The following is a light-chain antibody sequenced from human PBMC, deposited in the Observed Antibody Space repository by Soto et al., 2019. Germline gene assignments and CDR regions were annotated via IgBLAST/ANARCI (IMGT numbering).Light chain of an antibody. CDR1: QSISGTF. CDR3: QQYCSSWT. V-gene: IGKV3-20*01. J-gene: IGKJ1*01. Sequence: EIVLTQSPGTLSLSPGERATLSCRASQSISGTFLAWYQHKPGQAPRVLIYGASRSATGIPDRFSGSGSGTDFTLTISRLEHEDFALYYCQQYCSSWTFGQGTKVEMK. CDR2: GAS.